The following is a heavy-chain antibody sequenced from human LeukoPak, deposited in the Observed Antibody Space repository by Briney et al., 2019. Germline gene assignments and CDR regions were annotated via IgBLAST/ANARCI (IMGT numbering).Heavy chain of an antibody. J-gene: IGHJ4*02. Sequence: PGGSLRLSCAASGFTFSSYGMSWVRQAPGKGLEWVSAISGSGGSTYYADSVKGRFTISRDNSKNTLFLQMDSLRAEDTAVYYCAKVGYCSGGSCPYYFDYWGQGTLVTVSS. CDR2: ISGSGGST. CDR1: GFTFSSYG. D-gene: IGHD2-15*01. CDR3: AKVGYCSGGSCPYYFDY. V-gene: IGHV3-23*01.